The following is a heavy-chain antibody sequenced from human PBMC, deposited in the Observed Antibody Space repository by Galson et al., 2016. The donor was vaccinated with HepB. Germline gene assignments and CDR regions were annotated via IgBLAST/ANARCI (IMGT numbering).Heavy chain of an antibody. CDR3: AREDSTIAAASFDY. V-gene: IGHV3-33*01. CDR2: ISYNGSNK. CDR1: GFIFSSYG. Sequence: SLRLSCAASGFIFSSYGMHWVRQAPGKGLEWVACISYNGSNKYYANSVKGRFTISGDNSKNTLYLQMNSLRAEDTAVYYCAREDSTIAAASFDYWGQGTLVTVSS. J-gene: IGHJ4*02. D-gene: IGHD6-13*01.